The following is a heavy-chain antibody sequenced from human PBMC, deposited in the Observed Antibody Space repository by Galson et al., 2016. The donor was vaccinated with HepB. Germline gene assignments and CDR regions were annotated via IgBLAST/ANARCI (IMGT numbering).Heavy chain of an antibody. CDR1: GISFTSFA. J-gene: IGHJ4*02. V-gene: IGHV1-58*02. CDR2: IVVGSGNT. Sequence: SVKVSCKASGISFTSFAMQWVRQARGQRLEWIGWIVVGSGNTNYAQKFQERVTITRDMSTSAAYMELSSLRSEDTAVYYCAAVYCSGTSYPGATDYWGQGTLVTVSS. D-gene: IGHD2-2*01. CDR3: AAVYCSGTSYPGATDY.